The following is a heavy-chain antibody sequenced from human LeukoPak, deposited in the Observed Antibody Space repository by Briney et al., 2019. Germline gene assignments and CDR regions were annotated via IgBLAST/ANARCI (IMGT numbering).Heavy chain of an antibody. CDR2: IYWDDDK. J-gene: IGHJ3*02. V-gene: IGHV2-5*02. Sequence: SGPSLVKPTQTLTLTCAFSGFSRTTREVGVGWIRQPPGKALEWLALIYWDDDKRYRPSLKSRLTITKDTSKKQVVLTVTNLDPVDTATYYCARLAYYDNSGSSRPFDIWGQGTRVTVSS. CDR3: ARLAYYDNSGSSRPFDI. D-gene: IGHD3-22*01. CDR1: GFSRTTREVG.